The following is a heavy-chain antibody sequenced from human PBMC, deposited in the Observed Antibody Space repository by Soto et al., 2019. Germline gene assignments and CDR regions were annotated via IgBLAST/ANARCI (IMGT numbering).Heavy chain of an antibody. D-gene: IGHD5-18*01. V-gene: IGHV5-10-1*01. Sequence: PGQSLKISCKGSGYSFTSYWISWVRQMPGKGLEWMGRIDPSDSYTNYSPSFQGHVTISADTSISTAYLQWSSLKASDTAMYYCATTQKPYSYGPGHYAFDIWRQRTMVTVSS. CDR2: IDPSDSYT. CDR3: ATTQKPYSYGPGHYAFDI. J-gene: IGHJ3*02. CDR1: GYSFTSYW.